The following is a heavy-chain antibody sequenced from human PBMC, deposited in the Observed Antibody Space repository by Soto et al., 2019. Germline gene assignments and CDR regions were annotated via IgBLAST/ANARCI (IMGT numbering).Heavy chain of an antibody. J-gene: IGHJ6*03. D-gene: IGHD2-2*01. CDR2: ISSNGGST. CDR1: GFTFSSYV. Sequence: GGSLRLSCAASGFTFSSYVMHWVRQAAGKGLEYVSAISSNGGSTYYANSVKGRFTISRDNSKNTLYLQMGSLRAEDMAVYYCARSSGYQLLRVYYYYYMDVWGKGTTVTVSS. V-gene: IGHV3-64*01. CDR3: ARSSGYQLLRVYYYYYMDV.